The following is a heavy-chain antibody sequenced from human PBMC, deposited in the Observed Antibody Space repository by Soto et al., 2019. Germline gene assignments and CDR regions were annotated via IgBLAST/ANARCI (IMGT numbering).Heavy chain of an antibody. J-gene: IGHJ4*02. CDR2: IIPIFGTA. CDR1: GGTFSSYA. V-gene: IGHV1-69*01. CDR3: XRDRGISKVEYYYDV. D-gene: IGHD3-22*01. Sequence: QVQLVQSGAEVKKPGSSVKVSCKASGGTFSSYAISWVRQAPGQGLEWMGGIIPIFGTANYAQKFQGRVTITADESTSTAYMELSSLRSEDTAVYXXXRDRGISKVEYYYDVWGQGTLVTVSS.